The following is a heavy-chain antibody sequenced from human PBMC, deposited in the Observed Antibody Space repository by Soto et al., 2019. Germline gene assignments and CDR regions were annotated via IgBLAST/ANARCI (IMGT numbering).Heavy chain of an antibody. CDR1: GGTFSSYA. J-gene: IGHJ6*02. D-gene: IGHD2-2*01. Sequence: QVQLVQSGAEVKKPGSSVKVSCKASGGTFSSYAISWVRQAPGQGLEWMGGNIPISGTANYGQKFQGRVTITADESTSTAYMELSSLRSEDTAVYYCARSQGSSTSLEIYYYYYYGMDVWVQGPTVTVSS. CDR2: NIPISGTA. V-gene: IGHV1-69*01. CDR3: ARSQGSSTSLEIYYYYYYGMDV.